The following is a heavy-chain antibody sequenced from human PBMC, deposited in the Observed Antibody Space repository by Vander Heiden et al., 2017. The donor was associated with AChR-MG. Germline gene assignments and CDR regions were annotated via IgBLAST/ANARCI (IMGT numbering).Heavy chain of an antibody. Sequence: EVQLVESGGGLVQPGGSLRLSCAASGFPLSTNYISWFRPAPGTGLEWVSIIHSSGSAYYADSVKGRFTISRDDSKNTLYLQMNSLRAEDTAVYYCARDLSSTVPLATATYYGMDVWGQGTTVTVSS. D-gene: IGHD2-21*02. V-gene: IGHV3-66*02. J-gene: IGHJ6*02. CDR2: IHSSGSA. CDR3: ARDLSSTVPLATATYYGMDV. CDR1: GFPLSTNY.